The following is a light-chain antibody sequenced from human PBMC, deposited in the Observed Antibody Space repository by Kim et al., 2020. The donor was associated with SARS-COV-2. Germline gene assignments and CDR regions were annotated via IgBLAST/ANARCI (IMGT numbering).Light chain of an antibody. CDR3: NSRDSNDNVV. V-gene: IGLV3-19*01. CDR1: SRRSYY. CDR2: GKN. Sequence: VALGQTVRITCQGNSRRSYYATWYQQKPGQAPRLVIYGKNNRPSGIPDRFSGSSSGNTASLTITGTQAGDEADYYCNSRDSNDNVVFGGGTKLTVL. J-gene: IGLJ2*01.